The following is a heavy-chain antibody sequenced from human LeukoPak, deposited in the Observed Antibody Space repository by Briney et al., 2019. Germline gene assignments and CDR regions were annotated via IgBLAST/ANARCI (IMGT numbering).Heavy chain of an antibody. Sequence: SETLSLTCGVSGXSISSSNWWSWVRPPPGKGLEWIGEIYHGGYTNYNPSLKSRVTISVDKSKNQFSLKLTSVTAADTAVYYCARVTTIAAAANSFDYWGQGALVTVSS. J-gene: IGHJ4*02. D-gene: IGHD6-13*01. CDR1: GXSISSSNW. V-gene: IGHV4-4*02. CDR3: ARVTTIAAAANSFDY. CDR2: IYHGGYT.